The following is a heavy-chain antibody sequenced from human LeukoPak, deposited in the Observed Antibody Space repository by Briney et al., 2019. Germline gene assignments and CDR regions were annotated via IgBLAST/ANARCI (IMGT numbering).Heavy chain of an antibody. CDR1: GFTFSSYA. CDR2: ISYDGSNK. D-gene: IGHD2-2*01. CDR3: AREDCSSTSCLWENWFDP. Sequence: PGRSLRLSCAASGFTFSSYAMHWVRQAPGKGLEWVAVISYDGSNKYYVDSVKGRFTISRDNSKNTLYLQMNSLRAEDTAVYYCAREDCSSTSCLWENWFDPWGQGTLVTVSS. J-gene: IGHJ5*02. V-gene: IGHV3-30*04.